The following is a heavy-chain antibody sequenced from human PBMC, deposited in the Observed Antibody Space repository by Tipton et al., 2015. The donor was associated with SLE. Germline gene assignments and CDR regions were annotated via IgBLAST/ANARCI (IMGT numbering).Heavy chain of an antibody. CDR2: INHSGST. V-gene: IGHV4-34*01. J-gene: IGHJ5*02. CDR3: AGSRTGSGNWFDP. CDR1: GGSFSGYY. D-gene: IGHD3/OR15-3a*01. Sequence: GLVKPSETLSLTCAVYGGSFSGYYWSWIRQPPGKGLEWIGEINHSGSTNYNPSLKSRVTISVDTSKNQFSLKLSSVTAADTAVYYCAGSRTGSGNWFDPWGQGTLVTVSS.